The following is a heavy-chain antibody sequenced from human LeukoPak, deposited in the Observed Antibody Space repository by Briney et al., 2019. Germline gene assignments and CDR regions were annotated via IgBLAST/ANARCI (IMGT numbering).Heavy chain of an antibody. V-gene: IGHV1-8*01. CDR3: ARGVSSTNNYYYGMDV. D-gene: IGHD2-2*01. J-gene: IGHJ6*02. CDR1: GYTLTSYD. CDR2: MNPNSGNT. Sequence: ASVKVSCKAFGYTLTSYDINWVRQATGQGLEWMGWMNPNSGNTGYAQKFQGRVTMTRNTSISTAYMELSSLRSEDTAVYYCARGVSSTNNYYYGMDVWGQGTTVTVSS.